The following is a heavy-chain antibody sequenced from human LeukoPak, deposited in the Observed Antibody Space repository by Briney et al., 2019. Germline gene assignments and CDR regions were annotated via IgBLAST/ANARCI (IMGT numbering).Heavy chain of an antibody. CDR1: GGSFSGYY. J-gene: IGHJ4*02. CDR2: IYYSGST. V-gene: IGHV4-34*01. Sequence: PSETLSLTCAVYGGSFSGYYWSWIRQPPGKGLEWIGSIYYSGSTYYNPSLKSRVTISVDTSKNQFSLKLSSVTAADTAVYYCAKGVVVAPDVTPFDYWGQGTLVTVSS. D-gene: IGHD2-2*01. CDR3: AKGVVVAPDVTPFDY.